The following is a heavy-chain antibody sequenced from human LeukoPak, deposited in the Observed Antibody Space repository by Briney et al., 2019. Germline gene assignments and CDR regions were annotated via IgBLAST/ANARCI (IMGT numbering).Heavy chain of an antibody. CDR1: GGTFSSYV. Sequence: ASVKVSCKASGGTFSSYVINWVRQAPGQGLEWMGGIVPLFGTTNYAQKFQGRVTFSADESASTAYMEVSSLRSEDTAIYYCAREVRDFWSGPSHHYMDVWGKGATVTVSS. D-gene: IGHD3-3*01. J-gene: IGHJ6*03. V-gene: IGHV1-69*01. CDR2: IVPLFGTT. CDR3: AREVRDFWSGPSHHYMDV.